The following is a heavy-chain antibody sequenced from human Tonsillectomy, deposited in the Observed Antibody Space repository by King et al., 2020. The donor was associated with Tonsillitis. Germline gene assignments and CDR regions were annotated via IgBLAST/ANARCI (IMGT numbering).Heavy chain of an antibody. CDR3: ARGSGGGFFDY. Sequence: VQLVESGSEVKRPGASVKVSCKASGYTFTGQYLHWVRQAPGQGLEWMGWIHPNSGGTNYAQKFQDRVTMTSDTYITTGYMEVTRLRSDDTAVYYCARGSGGGFFDYWGQGTLVTVSS. D-gene: IGHD1-26*01. CDR1: GYTFTGQY. CDR2: IHPNSGGT. J-gene: IGHJ4*02. V-gene: IGHV1-2*02.